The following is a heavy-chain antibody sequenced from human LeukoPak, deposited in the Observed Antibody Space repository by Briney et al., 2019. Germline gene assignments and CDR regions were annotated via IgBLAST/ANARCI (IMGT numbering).Heavy chain of an antibody. J-gene: IGHJ4*01. CDR1: GFTFDDYA. CDR3: ARVEGSGYRNSIDC. CDR2: INWNGGST. D-gene: IGHD3-3*01. Sequence: PGGSLRLSCAASGFTFDDYAMNWVRQAPGKGLEWVSGINWNGGSTYYRDSVKGRFTISRDNAKNSLYLQMNSLRAEDTALYYCARVEGSGYRNSIDCWGQEPWSPSPQ. V-gene: IGHV3-20*04.